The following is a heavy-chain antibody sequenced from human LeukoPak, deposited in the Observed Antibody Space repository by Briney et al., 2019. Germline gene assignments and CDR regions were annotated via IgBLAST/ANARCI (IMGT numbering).Heavy chain of an antibody. Sequence: GGSLRLSCAASGFTFSSYAMSWVRQAPGKGLEWVSAISGSGGSTYYADSVKGRFTISRDNSKNTLYLQMNSLRAEDTAVYYCAKEFYSDFWSGWNAFDIWGQGTMVTVSS. CDR2: ISGSGGST. D-gene: IGHD3-3*01. V-gene: IGHV3-23*01. CDR1: GFTFSSYA. CDR3: AKEFYSDFWSGWNAFDI. J-gene: IGHJ3*02.